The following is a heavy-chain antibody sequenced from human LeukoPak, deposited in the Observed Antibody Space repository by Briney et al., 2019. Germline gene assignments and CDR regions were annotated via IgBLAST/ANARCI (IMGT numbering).Heavy chain of an antibody. CDR3: ARGPGDFDASDI. D-gene: IGHD1-26*01. J-gene: IGHJ3*02. CDR2: VKENGNEQ. CDR1: GFSFKGYW. Sequence: GGSLRLSCAASGFSFKGYWMSWVRQAPGKGPEWVAHVKENGNEQYYADSVEGRFTISRDNAKRSLFLQMNNLRVEDTAVYYCARGPGDFDASDIWGQGTMVTVSS. V-gene: IGHV3-7*01.